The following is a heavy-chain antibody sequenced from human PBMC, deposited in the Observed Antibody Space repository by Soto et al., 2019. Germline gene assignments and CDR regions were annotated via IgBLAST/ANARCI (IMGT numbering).Heavy chain of an antibody. Sequence: EEQLLESGGGSVQPGGSLRLSCTASGFTFSDSWMTWVRQAPGKGLEWVARIKPDESEKKYADSVKGRFSISRDNAKNSMYLQMDSLRGEDTAVYYCVRGGSNYASWGQGTLVTVSS. CDR1: GFTFSDSW. V-gene: IGHV3-7*01. CDR3: VRGGSNYAS. D-gene: IGHD4-4*01. J-gene: IGHJ5*02. CDR2: IKPDESEK.